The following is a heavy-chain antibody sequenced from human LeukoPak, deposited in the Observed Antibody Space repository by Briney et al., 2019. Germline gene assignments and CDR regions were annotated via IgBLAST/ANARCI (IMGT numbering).Heavy chain of an antibody. CDR2: ISYDGINK. CDR3: AREERFLQWPYYNDMDV. CDR1: GFTFSRYA. D-gene: IGHD3-3*01. Sequence: GGSLRLSCAASGFTFSRYAIHWVRQAPGKGLEWVAVISYDGINKYYADSVKGRFTLSRDNSKNTLSLQMNSLRTEDTAVYYCAREERFLQWPYYNDMDVWGQGTTVTVSS. J-gene: IGHJ6*02. V-gene: IGHV3-30-3*01.